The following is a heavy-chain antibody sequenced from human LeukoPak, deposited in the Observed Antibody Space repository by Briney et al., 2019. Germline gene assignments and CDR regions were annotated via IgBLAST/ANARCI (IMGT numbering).Heavy chain of an antibody. CDR2: IYYSGST. V-gene: IGHV4-31*03. Sequence: SETLSLTCTVSGGSISSGGYYWSWIRQHPGKGLEWIGYIYYSGSTYYNPSLKSRVTISVDTSKNQLSLNLRSVTAAETAVYYCARQAFYYDASSNHYYFDYWGQGTLVTVSS. CDR3: ARQAFYYDASSNHYYFDY. J-gene: IGHJ4*02. D-gene: IGHD3-22*01. CDR1: GGSISSGGYY.